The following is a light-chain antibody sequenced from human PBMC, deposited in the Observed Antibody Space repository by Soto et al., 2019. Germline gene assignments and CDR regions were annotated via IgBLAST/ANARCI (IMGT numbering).Light chain of an antibody. CDR1: QDISNY. V-gene: IGKV1-33*01. Sequence: DIQMTQSPSSLSASVGDRVTITCQASQDISNYLNWYQQKPGKAPKLLIYDAINFETRVPSRFSGSGSGTDFTFTISSLQPEDIATYYCQQYDNLPITFGQGTRLEIK. J-gene: IGKJ5*01. CDR2: DAI. CDR3: QQYDNLPIT.